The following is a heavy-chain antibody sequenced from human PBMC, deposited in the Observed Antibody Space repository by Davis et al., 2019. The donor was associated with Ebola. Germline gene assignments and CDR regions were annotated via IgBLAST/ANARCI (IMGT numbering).Heavy chain of an antibody. V-gene: IGHV4-59*01. CDR3: ARDISS. Sequence: PSETLSLTCNVSGYSITSYYWNWVRQSPGKGLQWIGYIYYSGNTNYNPSLKSRVTMSVDTSKNQFSLKLTSVTPADTAVYYCARDISSWGQGTLVTVSS. J-gene: IGHJ5*02. CDR2: IYYSGNT. CDR1: GYSITSYY. D-gene: IGHD3-3*02.